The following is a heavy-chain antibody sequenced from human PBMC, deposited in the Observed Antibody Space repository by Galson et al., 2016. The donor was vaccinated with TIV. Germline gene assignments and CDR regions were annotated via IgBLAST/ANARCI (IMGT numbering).Heavy chain of an antibody. V-gene: IGHV1-69*10. CDR3: ATETGSSGMDV. CDR2: ILPIVGIT. D-gene: IGHD3-10*01. Sequence: SVKVSCKASGGTLSRHTISWVRQAPGQGLEWMGGILPIVGITNYAQKLQGRVTIIADRFTSTVSMEVSGLTSDDTAVYYCATETGSSGMDVWDQGTTVTVSS. CDR1: GGTLSRHT. J-gene: IGHJ6*02.